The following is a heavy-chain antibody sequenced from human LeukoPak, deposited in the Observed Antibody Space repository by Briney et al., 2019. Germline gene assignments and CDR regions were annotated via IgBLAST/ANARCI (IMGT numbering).Heavy chain of an antibody. CDR2: IKQDGSEK. CDR1: GFTFSSYW. CDR3: ASFRKVGAIPPL. Sequence: GGSLRLSCAASGFTFSSYWMSWVRQAPGKGLEWVANIKQDGSEKYYVDSVKGRFTISRDNAKNSLHLQMNSLRAEDTAVYYCASFRKVGAIPPLWGQGTMVTVSS. D-gene: IGHD1-26*01. V-gene: IGHV3-7*01. J-gene: IGHJ3*01.